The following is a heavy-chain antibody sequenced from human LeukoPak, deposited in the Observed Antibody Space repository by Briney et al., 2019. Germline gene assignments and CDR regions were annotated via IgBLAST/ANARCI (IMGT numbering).Heavy chain of an antibody. CDR2: IKSKTDGGTT. CDR3: TTFGHCSSTSCYSG. Sequence: GGSLRLSCAASGFTFSNAWMSWVRQAPGKGLEWVGRIKSKTDGGTTDYAAPVKGRFTISRDDSKNTLYLQMNSLETEDTAVYYCTTFGHCSSTSCYSGWGQGILVTVSS. D-gene: IGHD2-2*01. J-gene: IGHJ4*02. CDR1: GFTFSNAW. V-gene: IGHV3-15*01.